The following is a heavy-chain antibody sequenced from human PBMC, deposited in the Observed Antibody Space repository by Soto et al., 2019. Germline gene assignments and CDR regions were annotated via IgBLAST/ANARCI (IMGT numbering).Heavy chain of an antibody. CDR1: GISHSATW. V-gene: IGHV3-7*01. Sequence: GGSLRLSCAASGISHSATWMAYARQAPGKGLEWVADKKQDGSEINYVDSEKGRVTISRDNAKNSLYLQMDSVRAEDPAVYYCATDPYFGAIDDWGLGTLVTVSS. CDR2: KKQDGSEI. CDR3: ATDPYFGAIDD. J-gene: IGHJ4*02. D-gene: IGHD3-16*01.